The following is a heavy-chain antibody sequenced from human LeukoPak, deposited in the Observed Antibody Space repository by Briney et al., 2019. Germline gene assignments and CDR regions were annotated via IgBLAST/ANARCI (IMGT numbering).Heavy chain of an antibody. CDR1: GGSISSYY. D-gene: IGHD5-18*01. Sequence: SETLSLTCTVSGGSISSYYWSWIRQPPGKGLEWIGYIYYSGSTNYNPSLKSRVTISVDTSKNQFSLKLSSVTAADTAVYYCARVRYSYGLYYFDYWGQGTLVTVSS. J-gene: IGHJ4*02. CDR3: ARVRYSYGLYYFDY. V-gene: IGHV4-59*01. CDR2: IYYSGST.